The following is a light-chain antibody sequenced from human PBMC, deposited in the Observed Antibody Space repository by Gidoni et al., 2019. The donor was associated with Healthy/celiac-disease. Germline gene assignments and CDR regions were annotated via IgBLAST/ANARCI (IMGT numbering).Light chain of an antibody. J-gene: IGLJ2*01. Sequence: SYELTQPPSVSVSPGQTASITYSGDKLGDKYACWYQQKPGQSPVLVSYQDSKRTYGIPERFSGSNSGNTATLTISGTQAMDEADYYCQAWDSSTAVFGGGTKLTVL. CDR1: KLGDKY. CDR2: QDS. CDR3: QAWDSSTAV. V-gene: IGLV3-1*01.